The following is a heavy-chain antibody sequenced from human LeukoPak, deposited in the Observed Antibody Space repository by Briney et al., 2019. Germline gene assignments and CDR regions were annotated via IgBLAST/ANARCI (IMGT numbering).Heavy chain of an antibody. D-gene: IGHD5-18*01. CDR3: AREDTAMVENWFDP. CDR2: ISSSSSTI. Sequence: GGSLRLSCAASGFTFSSYSMNWVRQAPGKGLEWVSYISSSSSTIYYADSVKGRFTISRDNAKNSLYLQMNSLRAEDTAVYYCAREDTAMVENWFDPWGQGTLVTVSS. J-gene: IGHJ5*02. CDR1: GFTFSSYS. V-gene: IGHV3-48*01.